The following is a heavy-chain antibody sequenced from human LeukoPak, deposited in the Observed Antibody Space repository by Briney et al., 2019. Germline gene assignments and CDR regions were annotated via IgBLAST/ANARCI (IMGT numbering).Heavy chain of an antibody. D-gene: IGHD6-13*01. CDR2: TYYRSKWFN. J-gene: IGHJ4*02. V-gene: IGHV6-1*01. CDR1: GDSVSSNSAT. CDR3: TRAFLYSSSSTFDY. Sequence: SQTLSLTCAISGDSVSSNSATWNWIRQSPSRGLEWLGRTYYRSKWFNDYVVSVKSRITINPDTSENQFSLQLNSVTPEDTAVYYCTRAFLYSSSSTFDYWGQGTLVTVSS.